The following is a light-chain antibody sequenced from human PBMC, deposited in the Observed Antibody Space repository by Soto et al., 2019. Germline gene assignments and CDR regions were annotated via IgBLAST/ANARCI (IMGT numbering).Light chain of an antibody. CDR2: EVS. CDR1: SIVVGGYNY. J-gene: IGLJ1*01. CDR3: SSYTSSSFYV. V-gene: IGLV2-14*01. Sequence: QSVLTQPASVSGSPGQSITISCTGTSIVVGGYNYVSWCQQHPGKAPKLMIYEVSNRPSGVSNRFSGSKSGNTASLTISGLQAEDEADYYCSSYTSSSFYVFXTGTKVTVL.